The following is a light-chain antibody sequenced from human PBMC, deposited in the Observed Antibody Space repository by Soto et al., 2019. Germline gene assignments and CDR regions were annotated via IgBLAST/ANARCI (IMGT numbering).Light chain of an antibody. CDR3: QSVGLT. CDR1: QSVSSSY. V-gene: IGKV3-20*01. Sequence: EIVLTQSPGTLSLSPGERATLSCRASQSVSSSYLAWYQQKPGQAPRLLIYGASSRATGIPDRFSGSGSGTDFTLTISRLEPEDFAVYYCQSVGLTFGGGTKVEIK. J-gene: IGKJ4*01. CDR2: GAS.